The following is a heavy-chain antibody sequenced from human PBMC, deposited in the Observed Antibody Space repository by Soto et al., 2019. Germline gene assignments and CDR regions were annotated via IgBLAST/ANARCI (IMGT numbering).Heavy chain of an antibody. CDR1: GFTFSSYW. Sequence: GGSLRLSCADSGFTFSSYWMSWVRQAPGKGLEWVANRKQDETEKYNVDSVKGGFAISRDNGKNTLYLQMNSLRAEDTAVYYCARVRTENYYGMDVWGQGTTVTVSS. CDR3: ARVRTENYYGMDV. V-gene: IGHV3-7*05. CDR2: RKQDETEK. J-gene: IGHJ6*02.